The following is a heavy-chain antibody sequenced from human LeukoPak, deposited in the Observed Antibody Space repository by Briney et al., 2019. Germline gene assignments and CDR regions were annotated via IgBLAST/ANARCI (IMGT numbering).Heavy chain of an antibody. J-gene: IGHJ4*02. CDR1: GGTFSSYA. D-gene: IGHD3-10*01. CDR3: AGSGSYFPFDY. V-gene: IGHV1-69*13. CDR2: IIPIFGTA. Sequence: GASVKVSCKATGGTFSSYAISWVRQAPGQGLEWMGGIIPIFGTANYAQKFQGRVTITADESTSTAYMELSSLRSEDTAVYYCAGSGSYFPFDYWGQGTLVTVSS.